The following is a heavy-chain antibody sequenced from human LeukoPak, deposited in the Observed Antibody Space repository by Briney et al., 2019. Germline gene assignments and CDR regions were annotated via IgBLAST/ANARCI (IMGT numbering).Heavy chain of an antibody. CDR3: ARLNVAARPLFDY. J-gene: IGHJ4*02. D-gene: IGHD6-6*01. CDR1: GGSISIYY. V-gene: IGHV4-59*08. CDR2: IYYSGST. Sequence: SETLSLTCTVSGGSISIYYWSWIRQPPGKGLEWIGYIYYSGSTNYNPSLKSRVTISVDTSKNQFSLKLSSVTAADTAVYYCARLNVAARPLFDYWGQGTLVTVSS.